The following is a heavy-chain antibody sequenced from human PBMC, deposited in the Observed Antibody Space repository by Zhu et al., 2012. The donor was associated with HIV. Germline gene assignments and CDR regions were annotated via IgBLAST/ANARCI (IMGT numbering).Heavy chain of an antibody. J-gene: IGHJ4*02. D-gene: IGHD3-22*01. V-gene: IGHV4-59*11. CDR3: ARLRDTSGYYYPFDY. CDR2: VYYTGTT. Sequence: QVQLQESGPGLVKPSETLSLTCSVSGGSTSSHYWGWIRQPPGKGLEWIGYVYYTGTTNYNPSLKSRVTISLDMSKNQFSLKLTSVTAADTAVYYCARLRDTSGYYYPFDYWAREPWSPSPQ. CDR1: GGSTSSHY.